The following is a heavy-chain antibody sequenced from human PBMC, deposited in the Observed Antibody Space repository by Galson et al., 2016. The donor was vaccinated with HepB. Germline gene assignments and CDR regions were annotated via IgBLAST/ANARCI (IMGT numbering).Heavy chain of an antibody. CDR3: ATSPGYYATAPFDY. V-gene: IGHV3-15*01. D-gene: IGHD3-10*01. CDR2: IQSKTDGGTT. CDR1: GLTFSSAW. J-gene: IGHJ4*02. Sequence: SLRLSCAVSGLTFSSAWMDWVRQAPGKGLEWVGRIQSKTDGGTTDYAAPVKGRFTISRDDSKSTLYLQMTSLRNEDTGIYYCATSPGYYATAPFDYWGQGTLVNVSS.